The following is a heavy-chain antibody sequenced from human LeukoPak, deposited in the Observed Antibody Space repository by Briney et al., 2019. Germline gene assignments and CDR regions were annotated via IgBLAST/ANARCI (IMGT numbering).Heavy chain of an antibody. Sequence: SETLSLTCSVSGDSIRSFFWSWIRQPPGKGLEWIGYIYYTGSTNYNPSLKSRVAISVDTSKNQFSLNLTSVTAADTAVYYCARVERWLQLVDYWGQGTLVTVSS. V-gene: IGHV4-59*01. CDR1: GDSIRSFF. D-gene: IGHD5-24*01. CDR3: ARVERWLQLVDY. J-gene: IGHJ4*02. CDR2: IYYTGST.